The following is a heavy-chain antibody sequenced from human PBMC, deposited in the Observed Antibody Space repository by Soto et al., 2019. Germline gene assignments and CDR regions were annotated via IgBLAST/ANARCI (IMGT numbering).Heavy chain of an antibody. V-gene: IGHV3-64*01. CDR3: ARGFGRLDY. D-gene: IGHD3-10*01. J-gene: IGHJ4*02. CDR1: GFTVSSNY. Sequence: EVQLVESGGGLVQPGGSLRLSCAASGFTVSSNYMTWVRQAPGKGLEYVSAISSNGGSTYYANSVKGRFTISRDNSKNTLYLQMGSLRAEDMAVYYCARGFGRLDYWGQGTLVTVSS. CDR2: ISSNGGST.